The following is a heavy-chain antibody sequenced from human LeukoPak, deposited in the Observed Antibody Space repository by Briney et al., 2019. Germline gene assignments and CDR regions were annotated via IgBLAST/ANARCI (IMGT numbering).Heavy chain of an antibody. D-gene: IGHD6-13*01. Sequence: PSETLSLTCTVSGGSISSSSYYWGWIRQPPGKGLEWIGSIYYSGSTYYNPSLKSRVTISVDTSKNQFSLKLSSVTAADTAVYXXXXXXXXXRAAAVAHDYWGQGTLVTVSS. J-gene: IGHJ4*02. CDR1: GGSISSSSYY. CDR2: IYYSGST. V-gene: IGHV4-39*01. CDR3: XXXXXXXRAAAVAHDY.